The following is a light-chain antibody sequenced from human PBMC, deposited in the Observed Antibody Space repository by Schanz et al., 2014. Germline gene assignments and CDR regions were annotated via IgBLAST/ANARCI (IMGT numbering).Light chain of an antibody. V-gene: IGKV3D-15*01. CDR2: GAS. CDR3: QQYDNWWT. CDR1: QSVSSSY. Sequence: EIVMTQSPATLSLSPGERATLSCRASQSVSSSYLAWYQQKPGQAPRLLIYGASSRATGIPDSFSGSGSGTEFTLTISSLQSEDFAVYYCQQYDNWWTFGQGTRLEI. J-gene: IGKJ1*01.